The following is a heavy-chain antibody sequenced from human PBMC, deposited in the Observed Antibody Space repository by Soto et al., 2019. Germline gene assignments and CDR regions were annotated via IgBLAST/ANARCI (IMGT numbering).Heavy chain of an antibody. D-gene: IGHD3-3*01. CDR3: ARAGVASRGITICGVVIIQGPGPGQDGMEV. Sequence: PAETLSRTCAVYWGSFSVYGWSWIREPPWEGLEWSVEINHRGSTNYNPTLKSRVTISVEKSKNQFSLKLSSVTAADKDVYYCARAGVASRGITICGVVIIQGPGPGQDGMEVGGQGNTVT. V-gene: IGHV4-34*01. J-gene: IGHJ6*02. CDR1: WGSFSVYG. CDR2: INHRGST.